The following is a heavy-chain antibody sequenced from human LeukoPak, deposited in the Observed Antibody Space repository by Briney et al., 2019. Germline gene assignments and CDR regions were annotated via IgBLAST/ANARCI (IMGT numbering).Heavy chain of an antibody. Sequence: SQTLSLTCAISGDSVSSNSAAWNWIRQSPSRGLEWLGRTYYRSKWYNDYAVSVKSRTTIDPDTSKNQFSLQLNSVTPEDTAVYYCARDWTTVEHDYYYYYMDVWGKGTTVTVSS. CDR2: TYYRSKWYN. V-gene: IGHV6-1*01. D-gene: IGHD4-17*01. CDR3: ARDWTTVEHDYYYYYMDV. J-gene: IGHJ6*03. CDR1: GDSVSSNSAA.